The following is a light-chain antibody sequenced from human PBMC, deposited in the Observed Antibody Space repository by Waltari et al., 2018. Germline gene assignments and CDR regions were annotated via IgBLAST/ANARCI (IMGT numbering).Light chain of an antibody. V-gene: IGKV3-15*01. CDR2: GAS. J-gene: IGKJ5*01. CDR3: QQYNHWPPIT. Sequence: EIVMTQSPATLSVSPGERATFSCRASQSIADNLAWYQQNPAQAPRLLIYGASTRATGVPGRFRGSGSGTEFTLTISSLQSEDVAIYYCQQYNHWPPITFGQGTRLEIK. CDR1: QSIADN.